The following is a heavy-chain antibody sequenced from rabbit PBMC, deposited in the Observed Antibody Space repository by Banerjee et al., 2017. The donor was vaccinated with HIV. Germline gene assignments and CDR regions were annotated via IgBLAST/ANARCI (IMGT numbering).Heavy chain of an antibody. CDR2: INTSSGNT. CDR3: ASGYSDVYFNL. Sequence: QEQLEESGGGLVKPEGSLKLSCTVSGFTLSSYVMCWVRQAPGKGLEWIGCINTSSGNTVYATWAKGRFTISKTSSTTVTLQMTSLTAADTATYFCASGYSDVYFNLWGQGTLVTVS. D-gene: IGHD1-1*01. J-gene: IGHJ4*01. V-gene: IGHV1S45*01. CDR1: GFTLSSYV.